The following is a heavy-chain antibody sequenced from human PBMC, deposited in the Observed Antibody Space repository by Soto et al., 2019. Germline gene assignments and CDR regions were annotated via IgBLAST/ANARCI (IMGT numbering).Heavy chain of an antibody. CDR2: IDPSDSYT. V-gene: IGHV5-10-1*01. J-gene: IGHJ6*02. CDR1: GYSFTSYW. D-gene: IGHD2-2*01. Sequence: RGESLKISCKGSGYSFTSYWISWVRQMPGKGLEWMGRIDPSDSYTNYSPSFQGHVTISADKSISTAYLQWSSLKASDTAMYYCATDHGYCSSTSCYAYYYYGMDVWGQGTTVTVSS. CDR3: ATDHGYCSSTSCYAYYYYGMDV.